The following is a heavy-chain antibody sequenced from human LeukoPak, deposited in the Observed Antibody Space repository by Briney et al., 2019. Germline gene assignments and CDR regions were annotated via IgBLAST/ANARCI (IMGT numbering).Heavy chain of an antibody. CDR3: ARSYGSGSYYRVIDAFDI. D-gene: IGHD3-10*01. CDR2: ISYDGSNK. J-gene: IGHJ3*02. V-gene: IGHV3-30*03. Sequence: PGGSLRLSCAASGLSFSTYWMTWVRQAPGKGLEWVAVISYDGSNKYYADSVKGRFTISRDNSKNTLYLQMNSLRAEDTAVYYCARSYGSGSYYRVIDAFDIWGQGTMVTVSS. CDR1: GLSFSTYW.